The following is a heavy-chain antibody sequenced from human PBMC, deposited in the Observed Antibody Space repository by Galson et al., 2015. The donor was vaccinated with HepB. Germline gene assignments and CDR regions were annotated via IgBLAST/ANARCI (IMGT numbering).Heavy chain of an antibody. Sequence: SVKVSCKVSGYSLTELSMNWVRQAPGKGLEWMGGFDPEDDETIYAQKFQGRVTMTEDTSTDTVYMELSSLRSEDTAVYYCATLGTRIYCYVHDAFDIWGQGTMVTVSS. J-gene: IGHJ3*02. V-gene: IGHV1-24*01. CDR1: GYSLTELS. D-gene: IGHD5-18*01. CDR2: FDPEDDET. CDR3: ATLGTRIYCYVHDAFDI.